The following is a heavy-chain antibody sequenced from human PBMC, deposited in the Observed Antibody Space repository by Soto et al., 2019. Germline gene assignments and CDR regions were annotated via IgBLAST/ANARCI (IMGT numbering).Heavy chain of an antibody. D-gene: IGHD2-8*01. CDR2: ISAYNGNT. Sequence: ASVKVSCKASGYTFTSYGICWVRQAPGQGLEWMGWISAYNGNTNYPQSLQGRLTMTTDTSTTTAYMELRSLRSDDTAVYYCARDPYHVLMVNAPNLYGMDVWGQGTTVTVSS. J-gene: IGHJ6*02. V-gene: IGHV1-18*01. CDR1: GYTFTSYG. CDR3: ARDPYHVLMVNAPNLYGMDV.